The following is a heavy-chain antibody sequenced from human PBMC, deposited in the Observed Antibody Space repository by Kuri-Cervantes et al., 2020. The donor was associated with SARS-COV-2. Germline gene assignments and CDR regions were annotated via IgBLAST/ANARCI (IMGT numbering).Heavy chain of an antibody. CDR2: IYYSGST. J-gene: IGHJ5*02. CDR3: ARGRYSYGYGWFDP. Sequence: SETLSLTCTVPGGSISSSSYYWGWIRQPPGKGLEWIGSIYYSGSTYYNPSLKSRVTISVDTSKNQFSLNLSSVTAADTAVYYCARGRYSYGYGWFDPWGQGTQVTVSS. D-gene: IGHD5-18*01. CDR1: GGSISSSSYY. V-gene: IGHV4-39*07.